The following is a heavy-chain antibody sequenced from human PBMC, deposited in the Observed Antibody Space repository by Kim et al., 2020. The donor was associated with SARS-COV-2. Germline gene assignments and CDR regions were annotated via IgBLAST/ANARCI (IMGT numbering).Heavy chain of an antibody. CDR1: AFTFSHFA. CDR2: VSNDGVNT. D-gene: IGHD3-10*01. V-gene: IGHV3-64D*09. J-gene: IGHJ4*02. CDR3: VKRSSPGTYYYTN. Sequence: GGSLRLSCSASAFTFSHFAMHWVRQPRGKGLEYVSAVSNDGVNTYYSDSVKGRFTISRDNSKNTLYLQMSSLRVEDTALYFCVKRSSPGTYYYTNWGQGTLVTLS.